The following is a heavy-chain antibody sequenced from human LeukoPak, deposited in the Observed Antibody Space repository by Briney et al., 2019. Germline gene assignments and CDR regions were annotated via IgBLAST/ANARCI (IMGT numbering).Heavy chain of an antibody. V-gene: IGHV4-59*01. Sequence: SETLSLTCTVSGGSISSYYWSWIRQPPGKGLEWIAYIYYSGSTNYNPSLKSRDTISVDTSKNQFSLKLRSVTAADTAVCYCARGGYSSSWYYFDYWGQGTLVTVSS. D-gene: IGHD6-13*01. J-gene: IGHJ4*02. CDR3: ARGGYSSSWYYFDY. CDR1: GGSISSYY. CDR2: IYYSGST.